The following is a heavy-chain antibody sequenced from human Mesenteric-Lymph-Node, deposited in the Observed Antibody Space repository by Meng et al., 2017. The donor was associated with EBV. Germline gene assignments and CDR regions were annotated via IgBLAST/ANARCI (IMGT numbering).Heavy chain of an antibody. Sequence: LRQWGGGLLKPSETLSLPCAVYGGAFSGYYWTWIRQSPGKGLEWIGESNQSGSTSYNPSLKSRVTISVDTSQNQFSLKLSSVTAADTAVYYCARGKTVGRSPWFDPWGQGTLVTVSS. CDR3: ARGKTVGRSPWFDP. J-gene: IGHJ5*02. CDR2: SNQSGST. D-gene: IGHD4-11*01. V-gene: IGHV4-34*01. CDR1: GGAFSGYY.